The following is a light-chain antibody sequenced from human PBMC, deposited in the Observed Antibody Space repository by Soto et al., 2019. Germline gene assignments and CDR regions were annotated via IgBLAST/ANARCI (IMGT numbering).Light chain of an antibody. CDR2: GAS. CDR3: QQYGSSPYT. J-gene: IGKJ2*01. CDR1: QSVSRNF. V-gene: IGKV3-20*01. Sequence: EIVLTQSPGTLSLSPGERATLSCRASQSVSRNFLAGYQQQPGQAPRLLLYGASSRATGIPDRFSGSWSGTGFTLTISRLAPEDFAVYYCQQYGSSPYTFGQGTKLEIK.